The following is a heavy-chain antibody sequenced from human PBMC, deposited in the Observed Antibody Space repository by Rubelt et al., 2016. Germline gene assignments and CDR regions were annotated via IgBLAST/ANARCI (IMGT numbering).Heavy chain of an antibody. Sequence: GQGLEWMGRIIPILGIANYAQKFQGRVTMTTDTSTSTAYMERRSLRSEDTAVYYCARDQAIFGVATIPSYYGMDVWGQGTTVTVSS. CDR2: IIPILGIA. V-gene: IGHV1-69*04. CDR3: ARDQAIFGVATIPSYYGMDV. D-gene: IGHD3-3*01. J-gene: IGHJ6*02.